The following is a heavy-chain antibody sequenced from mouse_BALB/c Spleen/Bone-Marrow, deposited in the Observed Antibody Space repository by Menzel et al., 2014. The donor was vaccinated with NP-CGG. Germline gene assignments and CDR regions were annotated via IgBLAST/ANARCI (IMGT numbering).Heavy chain of an antibody. CDR1: GFAFSSYD. Sequence: EVKLEESGGGLVKPGGSLKLSCAASGFAFSSYDMSWVRQTPEKRLEWVAYISNGGGSTYYPDTVKGRFTISRDNAKNTLHLQMSSLKSEDTAMYYCTRHELGLFDYWGQGTTLTVSS. CDR2: ISNGGGST. V-gene: IGHV5-12-1*01. CDR3: TRHELGLFDY. J-gene: IGHJ2*01. D-gene: IGHD4-1*01.